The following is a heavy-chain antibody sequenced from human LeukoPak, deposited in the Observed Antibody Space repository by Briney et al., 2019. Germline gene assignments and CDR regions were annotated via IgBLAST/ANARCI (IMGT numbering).Heavy chain of an antibody. CDR3: ARDYKYAFDN. Sequence: GGSLRLSCAASGFTFSDSSMNWVRQAPGKGLEWISYIGIDSGNTNYADSVKGRFTISGDKAKNSLYPQMNSLRVEDTAVYYCARDYKYAFDNWGQGTLVTVSS. V-gene: IGHV3-48*01. CDR1: GFTFSDSS. D-gene: IGHD5-24*01. J-gene: IGHJ4*02. CDR2: IGIDSGNT.